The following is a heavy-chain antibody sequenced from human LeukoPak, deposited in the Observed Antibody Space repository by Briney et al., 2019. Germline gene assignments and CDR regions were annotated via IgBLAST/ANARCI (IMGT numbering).Heavy chain of an antibody. CDR1: GFIVSGDF. J-gene: IGHJ4*02. D-gene: IGHD3-16*01. V-gene: IGHV3-53*01. CDR2: IYSDGST. CDR3: ARERGRGRDSPWFDY. Sequence: GVSLRLSCAASGFIVSGDFMSWVRQAPGKGLEWVSVIYSDGSTYYADSVKGRFTISRDNSKNTLDLQMTGLRAEDTAVYYCARERGRGRDSPWFDYWGQGTLVTVSS.